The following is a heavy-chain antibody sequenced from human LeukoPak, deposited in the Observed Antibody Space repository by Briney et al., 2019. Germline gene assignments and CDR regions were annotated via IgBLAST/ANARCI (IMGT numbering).Heavy chain of an antibody. Sequence: GASVRVSCKASGYTFTSYGISWVRQAPGQGLEWLGWVSAYNSDTDYAQKLQGRVTMTTDTSTNTGYMELRSLKSDDTAVYYCARKGTVTHDYWGQGTLVTVSS. CDR3: ARKGTVTHDY. V-gene: IGHV1-18*01. CDR1: GYTFTSYG. J-gene: IGHJ4*02. CDR2: VSAYNSDT. D-gene: IGHD4-17*01.